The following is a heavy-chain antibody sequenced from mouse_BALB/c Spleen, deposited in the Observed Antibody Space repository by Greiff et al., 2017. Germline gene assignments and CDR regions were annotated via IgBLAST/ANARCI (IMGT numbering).Heavy chain of an antibody. J-gene: IGHJ2*01. CDR2: ISSGGSYT. CDR3: ARHSSTMITYYFDY. D-gene: IGHD2-4*01. V-gene: IGHV5-9-3*01. CDR1: GFTFSSYA. Sequence: DVKLVESGGGLVKPGGSLKLSCAASGFTFSSYAMSWVRQTPEKRLEWVATISSGGSYTYYPDSVKGRFTISRDNAKNTLYLQMSSLRSEDTAMYYCARHSSTMITYYFDYWGQGTTLTVSS.